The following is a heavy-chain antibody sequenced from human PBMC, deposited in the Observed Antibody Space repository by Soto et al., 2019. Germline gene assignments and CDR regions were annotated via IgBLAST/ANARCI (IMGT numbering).Heavy chain of an antibody. V-gene: IGHV3-21*01. CDR1: GFTFSSYS. CDR2: ISRSSSYI. CDR3: ARDQQLEWLLYGDKRYYFDY. D-gene: IGHD3-3*01. Sequence: EVQLVESGGGLVTPGGSLRLSCAASGFTFSSYSMNWVRQAPGKGLEWVSSISRSSSYIYYADSVKGRFTISRDNAKNSPYLQMNSLRAEDTAVYYCARDQQLEWLLYGDKRYYFDYWGQGTLVTVSS. J-gene: IGHJ4*02.